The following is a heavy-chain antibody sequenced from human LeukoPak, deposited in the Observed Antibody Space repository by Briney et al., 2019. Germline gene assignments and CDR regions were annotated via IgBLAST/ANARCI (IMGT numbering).Heavy chain of an antibody. J-gene: IGHJ4*02. Sequence: SETLSLTCAVYGGSFSGYYWSWIRQPPGKGLEWIGEINHSGSTNYNPSLESRVTISVDTSKNQFSLKLSSVTAADTAVYYCARLDYGDYAPLWGQGTLVTVSS. D-gene: IGHD4-17*01. V-gene: IGHV4-34*01. CDR3: ARLDYGDYAPL. CDR2: INHSGST. CDR1: GGSFSGYY.